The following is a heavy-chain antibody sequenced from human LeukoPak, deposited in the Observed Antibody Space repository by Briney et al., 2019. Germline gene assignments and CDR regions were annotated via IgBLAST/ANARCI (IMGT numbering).Heavy chain of an antibody. D-gene: IGHD4-17*01. J-gene: IGHJ5*02. CDR2: INHSGST. Sequence: PSETLSLTCAVYGGSFSGYYWSWIRQPPGKGLEWIGEINHSGSTNYNPSLKSRVTISVDTSKNQFSLKMRSVTAADTAVYYCARTTTVTSPWFDPWGQGILVTVSS. V-gene: IGHV4-34*01. CDR3: ARTTTVTSPWFDP. CDR1: GGSFSGYY.